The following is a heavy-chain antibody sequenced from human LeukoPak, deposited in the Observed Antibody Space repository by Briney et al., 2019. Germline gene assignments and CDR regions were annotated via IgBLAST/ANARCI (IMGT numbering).Heavy chain of an antibody. CDR3: ARHDLEYSSSSGYYYYYYMDV. D-gene: IGHD6-6*01. CDR1: GGSISSSSYY. Sequence: PSETLSLTCTVSGGSISSSSYYWGWIRQPPGKGLEWIGGIYYSGSTYYNPSLKSRVTISVDTSKNQFSLKLSSVTAADTAVYYCARHDLEYSSSSGYYYYYYMDVWGKGTTVTVSS. V-gene: IGHV4-39*01. CDR2: IYYSGST. J-gene: IGHJ6*03.